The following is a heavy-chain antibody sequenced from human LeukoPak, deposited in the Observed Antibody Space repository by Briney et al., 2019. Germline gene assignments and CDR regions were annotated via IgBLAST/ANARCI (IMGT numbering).Heavy chain of an antibody. Sequence: ASETLSLTCAVSGGSISSGGYSWSWIRQPPGKGLEWIGYIYHSGSTYYNPSLKSRVTISVDRSKNQFSLKLSSVTAADTAVYYCARVGSGAVDYWGQGALVTASS. CDR3: ARVGSGAVDY. J-gene: IGHJ4*02. V-gene: IGHV4-30-2*01. D-gene: IGHD6-25*01. CDR2: IYHSGST. CDR1: GGSISSGGYS.